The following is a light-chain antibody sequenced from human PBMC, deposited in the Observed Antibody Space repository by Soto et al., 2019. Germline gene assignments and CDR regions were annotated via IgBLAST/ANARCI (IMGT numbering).Light chain of an antibody. Sequence: EIVMTQSPATLSVSPGERATLSCRASQSVNGNLAWYQQKPGQAPRLLIYGASTRATGIPARFSGSGSGTEFTLTISRLQAEDFAVYYCQQYNNWLITFGQGTRLEIK. CDR3: QQYNNWLIT. CDR2: GAS. J-gene: IGKJ5*01. V-gene: IGKV3-15*01. CDR1: QSVNGN.